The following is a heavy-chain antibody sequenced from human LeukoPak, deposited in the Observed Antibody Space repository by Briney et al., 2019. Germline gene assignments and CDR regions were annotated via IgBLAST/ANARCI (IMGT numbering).Heavy chain of an antibody. V-gene: IGHV3-30-3*01. D-gene: IGHD2-2*01. J-gene: IGHJ3*02. CDR2: ISYDGSNK. Sequence: GGSLRLSCAASGFTFSSYAMHWVRQAPGKGLEWVAVISYDGSNKYYADSVKGRFTISRDNSKNTLYLQMNSLRAEDTAVYYCARDCSSTSCVGAFDIWGQGTMVTVSS. CDR3: ARDCSSTSCVGAFDI. CDR1: GFTFSSYA.